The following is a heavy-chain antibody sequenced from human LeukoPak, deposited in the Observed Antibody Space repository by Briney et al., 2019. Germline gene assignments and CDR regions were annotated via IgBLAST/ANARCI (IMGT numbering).Heavy chain of an antibody. J-gene: IGHJ6*03. V-gene: IGHV3-48*04. D-gene: IGHD2-2*01. CDR2: ISSGGTTI. Sequence: GGSLRLSCAVSGFTFRVYGMNWVRQAPGKGLEWLSHISSGGTTIYYADSVKGRFTVSRDNVENSLFLQMNSLRVDDTAVYYCVRDFEVPAAAPAYYYFYYMDVWGTGTTVTVSS. CDR1: GFTFRVYG. CDR3: VRDFEVPAAAPAYYYFYYMDV.